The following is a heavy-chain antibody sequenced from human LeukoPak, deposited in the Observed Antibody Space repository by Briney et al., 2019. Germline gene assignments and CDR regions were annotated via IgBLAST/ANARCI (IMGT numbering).Heavy chain of an antibody. CDR3: ARVMMGKGGRYYFDY. V-gene: IGHV1-2*02. D-gene: IGHD1-26*01. CDR1: GYTFTGYY. CDR2: INPNSGGT. J-gene: IGHJ4*02. Sequence: ASVKVSCKASGYTFTGYYMHWVRQAPGQGLEWMGWINPNSGGTNYAQKFQGRVTMTRDTSISTAYMELSRLRSDDTAVYYCARVMMGKGGRYYFDYWGQGTLVTVSS.